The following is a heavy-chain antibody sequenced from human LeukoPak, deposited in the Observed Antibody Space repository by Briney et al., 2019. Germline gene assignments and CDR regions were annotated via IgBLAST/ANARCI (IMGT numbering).Heavy chain of an antibody. CDR2: ISWNSGSI. Sequence: GGSLRLSCAASGFTFDDYAMHWVRQAPGKGLEWVSGISWNSGSIGYADSVKGRFTISRDNAKNSLYLQMNSLRAEDTALYYCAKGLGYQIAAAGAFDYWGQGTLVTVSS. CDR1: GFTFDDYA. J-gene: IGHJ4*02. CDR3: AKGLGYQIAAAGAFDY. V-gene: IGHV3-9*01. D-gene: IGHD6-13*01.